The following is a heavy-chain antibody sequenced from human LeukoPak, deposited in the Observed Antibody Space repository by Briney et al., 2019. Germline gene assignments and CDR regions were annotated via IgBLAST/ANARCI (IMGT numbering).Heavy chain of an antibody. V-gene: IGHV3-73*01. CDR3: TSELGMGNY. J-gene: IGHJ4*02. CDR1: GFTFSGSA. Sequence: GGSLKHSCAASGFTFSGSAMHWVRQASGKGLEWVGRIRSKANSYATAYAASVKGRFTISRDDSKNTAYLQMNSLKTEDTAVYYCTSELGMGNYWGQGTLVTVSS. D-gene: IGHD7-27*01. CDR2: IRSKANSYAT.